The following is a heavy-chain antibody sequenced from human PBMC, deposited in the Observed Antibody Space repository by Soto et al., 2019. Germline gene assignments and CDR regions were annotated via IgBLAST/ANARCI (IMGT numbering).Heavy chain of an antibody. CDR1: GDSVSSNSAA. CDR2: TYYRSKWYN. D-gene: IGHD3-10*01. CDR3: ARRNTYSYGSVSYYNYYGMDV. Sequence: PSQTLSLTCAISGDSVSSNSAAWNWIRQSPSRGLEWLGRTYYRSKWYNDYAVSVKSRITINPDTSKNQFSLQLNSVTPEDTAVYYCARRNTYSYGSVSYYNYYGMDVWGQGTTVTVSS. J-gene: IGHJ6*02. V-gene: IGHV6-1*01.